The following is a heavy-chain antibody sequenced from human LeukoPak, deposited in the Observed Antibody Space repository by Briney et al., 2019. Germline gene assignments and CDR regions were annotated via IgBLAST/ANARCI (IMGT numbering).Heavy chain of an antibody. CDR1: GFTFSTYA. CDR2: ISGSGGST. D-gene: IGHD6-19*01. CDR3: AKDQVVAGDY. Sequence: GGSLRLSCAASGFTFSTYAMSWVRQAPGKGLEWVSTISGSGGSTYYADSVKGRFTISRDNSKNTLYLQMNSLRAEDTAVYYCAKDQVVAGDYWGQGTLVTVSS. V-gene: IGHV3-23*01. J-gene: IGHJ4*02.